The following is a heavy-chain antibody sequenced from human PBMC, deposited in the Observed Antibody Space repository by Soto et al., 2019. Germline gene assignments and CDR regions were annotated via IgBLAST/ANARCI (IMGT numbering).Heavy chain of an antibody. D-gene: IGHD3-9*01. CDR3: AKDFVCNDWYNYFDP. V-gene: IGHV3-30*18. CDR1: GFTLSNCG. J-gene: IGHJ5*02. Sequence: QVQLVESGGGVVQPGGSLRLSCAASGFTLSNCGMHWVRQAPGKGPEWVAMISHDGSSDYYVDSVKGRFTISRDNSKNTLLLQMNSLRAEDTAVYYCAKDFVCNDWYNYFDPWGRGTLVTVSS. CDR2: ISHDGSSD.